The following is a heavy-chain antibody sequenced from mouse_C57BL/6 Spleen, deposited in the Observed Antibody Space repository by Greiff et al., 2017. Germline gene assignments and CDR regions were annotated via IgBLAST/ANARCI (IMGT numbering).Heavy chain of an antibody. J-gene: IGHJ4*01. CDR1: GFSFNTYA. Sequence: EVKLQESGGGLVQPKGSLKLSCAASGFSFNTYAMNWVRQAPGKGLEWVARIRSKSNNYATYYADSVKDRFTISRDDSESMLYLQMNNLKTEDTAMYYCVRHPSHYYGSDYYAMDYWGQGTSVTVSS. V-gene: IGHV10-1*01. CDR2: IRSKSNNYAT. D-gene: IGHD1-1*01. CDR3: VRHPSHYYGSDYYAMDY.